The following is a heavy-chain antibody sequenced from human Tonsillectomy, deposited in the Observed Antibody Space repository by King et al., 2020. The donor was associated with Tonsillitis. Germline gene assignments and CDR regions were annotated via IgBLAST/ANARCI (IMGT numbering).Heavy chain of an antibody. V-gene: IGHV3-23*04. Sequence: EVQLVESGGGLVQPGGSLRLSCTASGFPFSSYAMSWVRQAPGKGLEWVSGISVRGGRTYYADSVKGRFSISRDNSKNTLYLQMNSLSAEDTAVYYCANSHGDYGDYWGQGTLVTVSS. CDR2: ISVRGGRT. D-gene: IGHD4-17*01. J-gene: IGHJ4*02. CDR3: ANSHGDYGDY. CDR1: GFPFSSYA.